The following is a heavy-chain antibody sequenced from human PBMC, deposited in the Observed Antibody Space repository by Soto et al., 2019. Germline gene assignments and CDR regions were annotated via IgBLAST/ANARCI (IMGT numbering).Heavy chain of an antibody. Sequence: SETLSLTCTVSGGSISSYYGSWIRQPPGKGLEWIGYIYYSGSTNYNPSLKSRVTISVDTSKNQFSLKLSSVTAADTAVYYCASSLLYSSGWYVGFFVHQPFDYWGQGTLVTVS. J-gene: IGHJ4*02. V-gene: IGHV4-59*01. CDR2: IYYSGST. CDR3: ASSLLYSSGWYVGFFVHQPFDY. CDR1: GGSISSYY. D-gene: IGHD6-19*01.